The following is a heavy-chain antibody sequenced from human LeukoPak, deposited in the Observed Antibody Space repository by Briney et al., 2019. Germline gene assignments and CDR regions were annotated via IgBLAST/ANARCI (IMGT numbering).Heavy chain of an antibody. D-gene: IGHD3-16*01. V-gene: IGHV4-34*01. CDR2: INHSGST. CDR1: GGSFSGYY. Sequence: PETLSLTCAVYGGSFSGYYWSWIRQPPGKGLEWIGEINHSGSTNYNPSLKSRVTISVDTSKNQFSLKLSSVTAADTAVYYCARVGGVVTYYYYYYMDVWGKGTTVTVSS. CDR3: ARVGGVVTYYYYYYMDV. J-gene: IGHJ6*03.